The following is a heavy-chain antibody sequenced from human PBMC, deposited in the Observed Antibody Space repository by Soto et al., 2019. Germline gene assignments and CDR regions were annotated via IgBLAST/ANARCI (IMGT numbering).Heavy chain of an antibody. Sequence: XSVKVSCKASGYSLANFLIHWMRQAPGQGLEWMGWISPNSGGTLYAQKFQGRVTLASDSSISTAYMELSRLGSGDTAVYYCARETRTGAYVSDYWGQGTQVTV. CDR3: ARETRTGAYVSDY. D-gene: IGHD3-16*01. CDR2: ISPNSGGT. V-gene: IGHV1-2*02. J-gene: IGHJ4*02. CDR1: GYSLANFL.